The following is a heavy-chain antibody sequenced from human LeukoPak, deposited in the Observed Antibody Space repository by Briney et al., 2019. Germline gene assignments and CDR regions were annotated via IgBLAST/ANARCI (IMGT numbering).Heavy chain of an antibody. CDR2: IYHSGSP. D-gene: IGHD1-1*01. J-gene: IGHJ4*02. CDR1: GVSISSNNW. V-gene: IGHV4-4*02. CDR3: ARVNINNWHSCDY. Sequence: SGTLSLTCAVSGVSISSNNWWGWVRQPPGKGLEWIGEIYHSGSPNYNPSLKSRVTISVDKSRNHFSLNLSSVTAADTAVYYCARVNINNWHSCDYWGQGTLVTVSS.